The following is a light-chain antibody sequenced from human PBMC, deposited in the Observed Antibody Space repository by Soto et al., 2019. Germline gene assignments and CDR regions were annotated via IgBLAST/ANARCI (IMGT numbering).Light chain of an antibody. V-gene: IGKV1-5*03. CDR2: KAS. CDR3: QQYMWT. Sequence: DIQMTQSPSTLSSFVGDRVTITCRARDSISSWLAWYQQKPGKAPKLLIYKASNLASGVPSRFSGSGSGTEFTLTISSLQPDDSATYYCQQYMWTFGQGTKVDIK. J-gene: IGKJ1*01. CDR1: DSISSW.